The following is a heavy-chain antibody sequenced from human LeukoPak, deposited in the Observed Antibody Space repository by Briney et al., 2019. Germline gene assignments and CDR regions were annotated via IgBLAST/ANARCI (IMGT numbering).Heavy chain of an antibody. CDR1: GGSISSSSYY. CDR3: ARAHIVLTLYATASNWFDP. Sequence: SETLSLTCTVSGGSISSSSYYWGWIRQPPGKGLEWIGSIYYSGSTYYNPSLESRVTISVDTSKNQFSLKLSSVTAADTAVYYCARAHIVLTLYATASNWFDPWGQGTLVTVSS. V-gene: IGHV4-39*07. J-gene: IGHJ5*02. CDR2: IYYSGST. D-gene: IGHD2-8*01.